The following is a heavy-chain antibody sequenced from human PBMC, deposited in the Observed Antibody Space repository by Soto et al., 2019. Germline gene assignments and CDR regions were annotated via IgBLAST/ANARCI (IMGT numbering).Heavy chain of an antibody. CDR1: GYTFTSYG. V-gene: IGHV1-18*01. J-gene: IGHJ5*02. D-gene: IGHD3-22*01. CDR2: ISAYKGNT. Sequence: ASVKVSCKASGYTFTSYGISWVRQAPGQGLEWMGWISAYKGNTNYAQKLQGRVTMTTDTSTSTAYMELRSLRSDDTAVYYCARDGPYDSIGYYFWWFDPWGQGTLVTVSS. CDR3: ARDGPYDSIGYYFWWFDP.